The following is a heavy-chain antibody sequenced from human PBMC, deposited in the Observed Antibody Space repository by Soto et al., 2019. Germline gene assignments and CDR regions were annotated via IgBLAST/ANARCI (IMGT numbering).Heavy chain of an antibody. CDR2: ISNSGSS. Sequence: QVQLQESGPGLVEPSQPLSLTCTVSAVSISNDGYFWTWIRQRPGKGPEWSGYISNSGSSVSKPALRSRLAFSIDTSKNQFSLKLTSMTAADTAIYYCASRVPRRSDFGVFDYWGHGTLVTVSS. V-gene: IGHV4-31*03. J-gene: IGHJ4*01. D-gene: IGHD3-10*01. CDR1: AVSISNDGYF. CDR3: ASRVPRRSDFGVFDY.